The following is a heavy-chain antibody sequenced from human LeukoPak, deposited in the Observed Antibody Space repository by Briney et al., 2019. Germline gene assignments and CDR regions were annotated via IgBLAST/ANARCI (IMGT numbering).Heavy chain of an antibody. Sequence: GGSLRLSCAASGFTFSDYSMHRVRQAPGKGLEWVSSISSIGSYIYYADSVKGRFTISRDNAKNSLYLQMNSLRAEDTAVYYCARDVSLVVPAARGYYFDYWGQGTLVTVSS. D-gene: IGHD2-2*01. J-gene: IGHJ4*02. CDR1: GFTFSDYS. V-gene: IGHV3-21*01. CDR3: ARDVSLVVPAARGYYFDY. CDR2: ISSIGSYI.